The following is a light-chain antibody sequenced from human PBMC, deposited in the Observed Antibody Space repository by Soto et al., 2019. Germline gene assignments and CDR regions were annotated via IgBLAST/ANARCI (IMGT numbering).Light chain of an antibody. Sequence: QSVLTQPPSVSGAPGQRVTISCTGSSSNIGAGYDVHWYQQLPGTAPKLLISGDNNRPSGVPDRISGSKSGTSASLAISGLRSEDEADYYCAAWDDRLSGLVFGRGTKLTVL. J-gene: IGLJ2*01. V-gene: IGLV1-40*01. CDR3: AAWDDRLSGLV. CDR1: SSNIGAGYD. CDR2: GDN.